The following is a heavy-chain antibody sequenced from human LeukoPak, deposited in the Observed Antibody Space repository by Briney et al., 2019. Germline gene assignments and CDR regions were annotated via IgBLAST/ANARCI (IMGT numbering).Heavy chain of an antibody. CDR2: ISYDGSNK. D-gene: IGHD6-19*01. V-gene: IGHV3-30-3*01. Sequence: GGSLRLSCAASGFTFSSYAMHWVRQAPGKGLEWVAVISYDGSNKYYADSVKGRFTISRDNSKNTLYLQMNSLRAEDTAAYYCARASIAVAGYGMDVWGQGTTVTVSS. J-gene: IGHJ6*02. CDR3: ARASIAVAGYGMDV. CDR1: GFTFSSYA.